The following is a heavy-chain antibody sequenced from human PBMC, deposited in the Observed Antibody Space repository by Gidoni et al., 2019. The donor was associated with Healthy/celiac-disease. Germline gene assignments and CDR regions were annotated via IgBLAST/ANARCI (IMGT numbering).Heavy chain of an antibody. CDR3: ERGSVGFWSGYLVGWFDP. CDR2: INHSGST. CDR1: GGSFSGYY. D-gene: IGHD3-3*01. V-gene: IGHV4-34*01. Sequence: QVQPQQWGAGLLKPSETLSLTCAVYGGSFSGYYWSWIRQPPGKGRVWIGEINHSGSTNYNPSLKSRVTISVDTSKNQFSLKLSSVTAADTAVYYCERGSVGFWSGYLVGWFDPWGQGTLVTVSS. J-gene: IGHJ5*02.